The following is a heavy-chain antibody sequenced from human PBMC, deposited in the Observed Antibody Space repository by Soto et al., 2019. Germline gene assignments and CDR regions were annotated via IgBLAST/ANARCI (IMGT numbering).Heavy chain of an antibody. J-gene: IGHJ4*02. D-gene: IGHD3-22*01. CDR3: ASPGYDSSAYFPHAH. CDR2: IIPVLGTP. CDR1: GGIFSNFV. Sequence: SVKVSGKASGGIFSNFVITWVRQAPGHGLEWMGQIIPVLGTPNYAQRFQGRVTITADESTSTAYMELSSLRSDDTAVYYCASPGYDSSAYFPHAHWGQRPLVTVSS. V-gene: IGHV1-69*13.